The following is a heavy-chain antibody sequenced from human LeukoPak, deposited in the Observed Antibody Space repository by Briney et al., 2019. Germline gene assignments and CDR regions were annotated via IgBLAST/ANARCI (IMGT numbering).Heavy chain of an antibody. CDR2: ISSSSSYI. V-gene: IGHV3-21*01. D-gene: IGHD3-10*01. Sequence: GGSLRLSCAASGFTFSNYSMNWVRQAPGKGLEWVSSISSSSSYIYYADSVKGRFTISRDNAKNSLYLQMNSLRAEDTAVYYCARELLWFGEFTARYYYYGMDVWGQGTTVTVFS. CDR3: ARELLWFGEFTARYYYYGMDV. CDR1: GFTFSNYS. J-gene: IGHJ6*02.